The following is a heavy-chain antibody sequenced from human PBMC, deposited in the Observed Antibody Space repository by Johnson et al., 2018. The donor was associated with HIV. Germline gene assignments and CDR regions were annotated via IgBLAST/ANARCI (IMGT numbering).Heavy chain of an antibody. CDR2: ISYDGSNK. V-gene: IGHV3-30-3*01. CDR3: ARDGRDLVTRGSFDV. J-gene: IGHJ3*01. D-gene: IGHD3-9*01. CDR1: GFTFSSYA. Sequence: QVQLVESGGGVVQPGRSLRLSCAASGFTFSSYALHWVRQAPGKGLDWVAIISYDGSNKYYADSVKGRFTISRDNSKNTLYLHMRSLRAEDTAVYYCARDGRDLVTRGSFDVWGQGTMVTVSS.